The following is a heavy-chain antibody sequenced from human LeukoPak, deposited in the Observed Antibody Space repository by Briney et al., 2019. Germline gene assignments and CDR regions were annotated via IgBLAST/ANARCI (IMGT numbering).Heavy chain of an antibody. CDR1: GGSISSYY. D-gene: IGHD3-16*01. CDR3: ARGGRSRLSPGWFDP. J-gene: IGHJ5*02. CDR2: IYYSGST. Sequence: SETLSLTCTVSGGSISSYYCSWIRQPPGKGLEWIGYIYYSGSTNYNPSLKSRVTISVDTSKNQFSLKLSSVTAADTAVYYCARGGRSRLSPGWFDPWGQGTLVTVSS. V-gene: IGHV4-59*01.